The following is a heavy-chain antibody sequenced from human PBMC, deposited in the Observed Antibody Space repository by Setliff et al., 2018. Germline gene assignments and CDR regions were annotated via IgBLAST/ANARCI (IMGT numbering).Heavy chain of an antibody. V-gene: IGHV4-4*07. CDR1: GGSISTYY. CDR2: VFVSGST. Sequence: KPSETLSLTCTVSGGSISTYYWSWIRRPAGKGLEWIGRVFVSGSTNYNPSLKSRVTMSVDTSKNQFSLKLTSVTAADTAMHYCARDTSSDWAAWFDPWSQGILVTVSS. CDR3: ARDTSSDWAAWFDP. D-gene: IGHD6-19*01. J-gene: IGHJ5*02.